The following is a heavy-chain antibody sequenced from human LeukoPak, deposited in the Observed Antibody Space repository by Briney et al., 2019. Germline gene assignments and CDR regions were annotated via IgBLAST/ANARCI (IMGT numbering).Heavy chain of an antibody. J-gene: IGHJ4*02. V-gene: IGHV3-21*01. CDR1: GFTFSTHA. Sequence: GGSLRLSCAASGFTFSTHAMSWVRQAPGKGLEWVSSISSSSSYIYYADSVKGRFTISRDNAKNSLYLQMNSLRAEDTAVYYCARPNGPVVVPAAINYWGQGTLVTVSS. CDR2: ISSSSSYI. CDR3: ARPNGPVVVPAAINY. D-gene: IGHD2-2*02.